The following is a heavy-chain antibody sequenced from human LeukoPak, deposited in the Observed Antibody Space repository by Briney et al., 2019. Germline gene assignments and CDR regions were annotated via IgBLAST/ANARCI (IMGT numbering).Heavy chain of an antibody. Sequence: GGSLRLSCAASGFTFSSYAMHWVRQAPGKGVEWVADISYDGSNKYYADSVKGRFTISRDNSKNTLYLQMNSLRAEDTAVYYCARDRDYSNYAGFDYWGQGTLVTVSS. V-gene: IGHV3-30*04. CDR2: ISYDGSNK. J-gene: IGHJ4*02. CDR3: ARDRDYSNYAGFDY. CDR1: GFTFSSYA. D-gene: IGHD4-11*01.